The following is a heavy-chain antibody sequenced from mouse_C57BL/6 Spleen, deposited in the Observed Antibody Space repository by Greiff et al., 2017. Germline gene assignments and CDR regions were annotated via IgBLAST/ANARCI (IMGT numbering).Heavy chain of an antibody. CDR2: IDPEDGET. CDR1: GFNIKDYY. J-gene: IGHJ2*01. V-gene: IGHV14-2*01. CDR3: ADSSGYVDY. D-gene: IGHD3-2*02. Sequence: EVQLQQSGAELVKPGASVKLSCTASGFNIKDYYMHWVKQRTEQGLEWIGRIDPEDGETKYAPNFQGKATITADTSSNTAYLQLSSLTSEDTAVYYCADSSGYVDYWGQGTTLTVSS.